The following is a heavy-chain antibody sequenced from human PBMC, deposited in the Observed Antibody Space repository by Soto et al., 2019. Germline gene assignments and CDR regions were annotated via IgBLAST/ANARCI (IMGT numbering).Heavy chain of an antibody. V-gene: IGHV4-59*01. CDR1: GGSISGYY. D-gene: IGHD2-21*02. Sequence: ETLSLTCTVSGGSISGYYWSWIRHPPGKGLEWIGYIYYSGNTHYNPSLESRVTLSVDTSKNQFSLKLTSVTAADTAVYYCARDRRVVTEGFDYWGQGSLVTVSS. J-gene: IGHJ4*02. CDR3: ARDRRVVTEGFDY. CDR2: IYYSGNT.